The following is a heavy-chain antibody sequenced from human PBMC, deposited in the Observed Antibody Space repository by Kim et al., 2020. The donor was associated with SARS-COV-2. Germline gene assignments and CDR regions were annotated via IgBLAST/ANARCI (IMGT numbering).Heavy chain of an antibody. CDR1: GFTFSSYW. J-gene: IGHJ6*02. CDR2: IKQDGSEK. CDR3: ARDYKVRSWQGYYYYGMDV. D-gene: IGHD6-13*01. V-gene: IGHV3-7*03. Sequence: GGSLRLSCAASGFTFSSYWMSWVRQAPGKGLEWVANIKQDGSEKYYVDSVKGRFTISRDNAKNSLYLQMNSLRAEDTAVYYCARDYKVRSWQGYYYYGMDVWGQGTTVTVSS.